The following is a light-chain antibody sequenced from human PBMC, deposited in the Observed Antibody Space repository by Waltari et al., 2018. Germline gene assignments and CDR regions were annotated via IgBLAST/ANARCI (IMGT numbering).Light chain of an antibody. V-gene: IGKV1-33*01. CDR2: DVS. CDR1: QSIKPH. J-gene: IGKJ4*01. CDR3: QQYDNSVT. Sequence: DIQMTQSPSSLSASVGDRVTITCQASQSIKPHLNWYQQKPGRAPELIIYDVSKLETGVPSRFGGSGSGTDFSLTISGLQPEDVATYYCQQYDNSVTFGGGTRV.